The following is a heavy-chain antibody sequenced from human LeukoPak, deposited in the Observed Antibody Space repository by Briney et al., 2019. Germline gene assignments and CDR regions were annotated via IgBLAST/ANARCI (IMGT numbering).Heavy chain of an antibody. D-gene: IGHD5-18*01. CDR3: ARDTPGGYSYGFLY. V-gene: IGHV3-21*01. CDR1: GFTFSSYS. Sequence: PGGSLRLSCAASGFTFSSYSMNWVRQAPGKGLEWVSSISSSSSYIYYADSVKGRSTISRDNAKNSLYLQMNSLRAEDTAVYYCARDTPGGYSYGFLYWGQGTLVTVSS. CDR2: ISSSSSYI. J-gene: IGHJ4*02.